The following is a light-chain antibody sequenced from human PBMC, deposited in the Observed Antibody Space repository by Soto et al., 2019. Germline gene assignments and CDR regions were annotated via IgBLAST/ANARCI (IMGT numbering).Light chain of an antibody. J-gene: IGLJ2*01. Sequence: QSALTQPASVSGSPGQSITISCTGTSNDVGGYNYVSWHQHHPGKAPKLMIYEVSNRPSGVSNRFSGSKSGNTASLTISGLQAEDEADYYCCSYANGNTLLFGGGTKVTVL. V-gene: IGLV2-14*01. CDR1: SNDVGGYNY. CDR3: CSYANGNTLL. CDR2: EVS.